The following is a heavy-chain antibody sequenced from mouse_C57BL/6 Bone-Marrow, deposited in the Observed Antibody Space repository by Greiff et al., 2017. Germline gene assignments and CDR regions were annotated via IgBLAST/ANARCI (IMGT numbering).Heavy chain of an antibody. CDR3: ARRDYGSRAWFAY. V-gene: IGHV1-69*01. CDR1: GYTFTSYW. J-gene: IGHJ3*01. Sequence: VQLQQPGAELVMPGASVKLSCKASGYTFTSYWMHWVKQRPGQGLEWIGEIDPSDSYTNYNQKFKGKSTLTVDKSSSTAYMQLSSLTSEDSAVYYCARRDYGSRAWFAYWGQGTLVTVSA. CDR2: IDPSDSYT. D-gene: IGHD1-1*01.